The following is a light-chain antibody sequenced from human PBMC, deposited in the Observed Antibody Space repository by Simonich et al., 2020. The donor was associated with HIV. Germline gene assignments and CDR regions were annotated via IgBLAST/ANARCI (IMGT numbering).Light chain of an antibody. Sequence: SYVVTQSPSVSVAPGKTARITCGGDNIGSKSVHWYQQKPGQAPVLVVYDDSDRPSGIPERFSGSNSGNTATLTISRVKAGDEADDYCQVWDSSSDPYVFGTGTKVTVL. V-gene: IGLV3-21*03. J-gene: IGLJ1*01. CDR3: QVWDSSSDPYV. CDR2: DDS. CDR1: NIGSKS.